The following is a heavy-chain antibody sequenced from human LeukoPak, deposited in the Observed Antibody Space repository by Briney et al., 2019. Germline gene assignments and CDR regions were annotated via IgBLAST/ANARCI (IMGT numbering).Heavy chain of an antibody. CDR2: ISGSGGNT. Sequence: PGGSLRLSCAASGFTFSSYAMSWVRQAPGKGLEWVSGISGSGGNTYYADSVKGRFTISRDNSNNTLYLQMNSLRAEDTAVYYCARGYSYSMDVWGQGTTVTVPS. J-gene: IGHJ6*02. CDR3: ARGYSYSMDV. CDR1: GFTFSSYA. V-gene: IGHV3-23*01.